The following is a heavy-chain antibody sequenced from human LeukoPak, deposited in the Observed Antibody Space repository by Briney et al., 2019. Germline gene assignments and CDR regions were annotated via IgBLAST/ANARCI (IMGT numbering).Heavy chain of an antibody. V-gene: IGHV1-2*02. D-gene: IGHD3-22*01. CDR1: GYTFTSYD. J-gene: IGHJ5*02. CDR3: AXXXXXXYYDSSGYYP. CDR2: INPNSGGT. Sequence: ASVKVSCKASGYTFTSYDINWVRQAPGQGPEWMGWINPNSGGTNYAPKFQGRVTITRDTSISTAYSELSRRASDDTAVYYCAXXXXXXYYDSSGYYPWGQGTLVTVSS.